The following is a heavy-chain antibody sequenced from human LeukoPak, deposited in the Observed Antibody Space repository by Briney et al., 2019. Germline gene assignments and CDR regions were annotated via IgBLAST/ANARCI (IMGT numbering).Heavy chain of an antibody. J-gene: IGHJ1*01. CDR2: ISGGSNYI. V-gene: IGHV3-21*01. D-gene: IGHD6-13*01. Sequence: PGGCLRLSCAASGFIFSTYSMNWVRQSPGKGLEWVSSISGGSNYIYYADSVKSRFTISRDNAKNSLFLQMNSLRAEDTAVYYCARDFGDSSEDFQHWGQGTLVSVSS. CDR3: ARDFGDSSEDFQH. CDR1: GFIFSTYS.